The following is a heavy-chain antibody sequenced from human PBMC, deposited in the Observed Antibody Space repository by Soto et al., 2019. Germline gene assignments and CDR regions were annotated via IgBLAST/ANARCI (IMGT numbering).Heavy chain of an antibody. D-gene: IGHD3-3*01. CDR1: GGSISSSSYY. CDR3: ARHAAYYDFWSGYYDNYYYGMDV. V-gene: IGHV4-39*01. J-gene: IGHJ6*02. CDR2: IYYSGST. Sequence: QLQLQESGPGLVKPSETLSLTCTVSGGSISSSSYYWGWIRQPPGKGLEWIGSIYYSGSTYYNPFLKSGITVSGDTSKNQFSLMLSSVTAAATAVYYCARHAAYYDFWSGYYDNYYYGMDVWGQGTTVTVSS.